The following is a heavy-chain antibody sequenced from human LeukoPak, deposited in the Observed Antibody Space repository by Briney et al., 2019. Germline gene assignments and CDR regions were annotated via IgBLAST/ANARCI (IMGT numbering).Heavy chain of an antibody. D-gene: IGHD5-12*01. CDR1: GFTFSEYY. J-gene: IGHJ4*02. CDR2: TRNKANSHST. Sequence: GGSLRLSCVASGFTFSEYYMDWVRQAPGKGLEWVARTRNKANSHSTEYAASVKGRCTISRDDSKNSLYLQMNSLKTEDTAVYYCSSCAYDYRFFENWGQGTLVSVSS. V-gene: IGHV3-72*01. CDR3: SSCAYDYRFFEN.